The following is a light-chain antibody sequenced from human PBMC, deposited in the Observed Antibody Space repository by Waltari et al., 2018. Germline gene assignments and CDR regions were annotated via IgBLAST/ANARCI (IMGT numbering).Light chain of an antibody. CDR2: EDN. Sequence: QSVVQQQPSVSAAPGQRDTISCSHRLYDIGNHHVACYQHLPGAAPKVVSHEDNKLPSGIPDRFSASKSGTSATLGITGLQTGDEADYYCATWDHSLGTWVFGGGTKLTVL. CDR3: ATWDHSLGTWV. CDR1: LYDIGNHH. V-gene: IGLV1-51*01. J-gene: IGLJ3*02.